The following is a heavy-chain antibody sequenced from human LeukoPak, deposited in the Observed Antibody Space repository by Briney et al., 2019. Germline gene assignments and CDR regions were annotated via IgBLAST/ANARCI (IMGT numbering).Heavy chain of an antibody. CDR1: GFTFSSYE. V-gene: IGHV3-48*03. CDR2: ISSTATTM. J-gene: IGHJ4*02. D-gene: IGHD4-17*01. Sequence: AGSLRLSCAASGFTFSSYEMNWVRQAPGRGLEWVSYISSTATTMHYADSVMGRFTISRDNAKKSLYPQMNSLRAEDTAVYYCAREGDYYLRSIDYWGQGTLVTVSS. CDR3: AREGDYYLRSIDY.